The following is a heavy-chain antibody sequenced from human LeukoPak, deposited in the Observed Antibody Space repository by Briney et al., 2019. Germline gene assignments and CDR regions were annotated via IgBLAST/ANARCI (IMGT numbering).Heavy chain of an antibody. D-gene: IGHD3-22*01. V-gene: IGHV4-61*01. J-gene: IGHJ3*01. CDR3: VRETTTEYYDSSGYYRQTEVFDA. Sequence: SETLSLICTVSGDSVRSDTYYWSWIRQPPGKGLEWIGFVYYSGRTNYNASLKSRVTMSVDASKNQFSLMLRSVTAADTAVYYCVRETTTEYYDSSGYYRQTEVFDAWGQGTMVTASS. CDR2: VYYSGRT. CDR1: GDSVRSDTYY.